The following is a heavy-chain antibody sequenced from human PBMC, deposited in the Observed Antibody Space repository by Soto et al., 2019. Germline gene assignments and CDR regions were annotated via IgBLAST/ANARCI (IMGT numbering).Heavy chain of an antibody. CDR2: IYYSGST. Sequence: PLEILSLTCTVSGGSISSSSYYWGWIRQPPGKGLEWIGSIYYSGSTYYNPSLKSRVTISVDTSKNQFSLKLSSVTAADTAVYYCARTMVVVVPAANRSGYYYYGMDVWGQGTTVTVSS. CDR3: ARTMVVVVPAANRSGYYYYGMDV. J-gene: IGHJ6*02. CDR1: GGSISSSSYY. V-gene: IGHV4-39*07. D-gene: IGHD2-2*01.